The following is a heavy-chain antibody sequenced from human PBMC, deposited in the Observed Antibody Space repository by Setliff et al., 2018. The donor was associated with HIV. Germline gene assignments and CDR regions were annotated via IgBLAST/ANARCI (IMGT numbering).Heavy chain of an antibody. CDR1: GGTSSTHA. D-gene: IGHD3-10*01. V-gene: IGHV1-69*10. Sequence: SVKVSCKSSGGTSSTHAINWVRQAPGQGLEWMGQIISILDITSYTQKLQGRVSITADRSTSTFYMELSDLTSADTAVYYCAGPRGDEAFDVWGQGTKVTVSS. CDR3: AGPRGDEAFDV. J-gene: IGHJ3*01. CDR2: IISILDIT.